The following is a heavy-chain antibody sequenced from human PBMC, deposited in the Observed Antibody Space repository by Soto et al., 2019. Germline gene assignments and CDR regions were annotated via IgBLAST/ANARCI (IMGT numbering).Heavy chain of an antibody. CDR1: GYTFTSYG. D-gene: IGHD1-26*01. CDR3: ASDHLPLVGATRGDY. Sequence: QVQLVQSGAEVKKPGASVKVSCKASGYTFTSYGISWVRQAPGQGLEWMGWISAYNGNTNYAQKVQGRVTMTTDTSTSTAYMELRSLRSDDTAVYYCASDHLPLVGATRGDYWGQGTLVTVSS. CDR2: ISAYNGNT. V-gene: IGHV1-18*01. J-gene: IGHJ4*02.